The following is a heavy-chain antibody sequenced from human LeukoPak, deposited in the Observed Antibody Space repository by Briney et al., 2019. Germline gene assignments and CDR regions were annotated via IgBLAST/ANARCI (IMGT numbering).Heavy chain of an antibody. CDR1: GGSIRSYY. V-gene: IGHV4-59*12. J-gene: IGHJ6*03. CDR3: ARDLGGYSDGSYYYYMDV. Sequence: PSETLSLTCTVSGGSIRSYYWSWIRQPPGKGLEWIGYIYYSGSTNYNPSLKSRVTISVDTSKNQFSLKLSSVTAADTAVYYCARDLGGYSDGSYYYYMDVWGKGTTVTVSS. D-gene: IGHD5-18*01. CDR2: IYYSGST.